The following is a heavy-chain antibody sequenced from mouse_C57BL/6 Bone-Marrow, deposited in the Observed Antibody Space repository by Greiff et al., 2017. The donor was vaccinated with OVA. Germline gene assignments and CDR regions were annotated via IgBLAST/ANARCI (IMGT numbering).Heavy chain of an antibody. V-gene: IGHV1-42*01. CDR2: INPSTGGT. J-gene: IGHJ2*01. CDR1: GYSFTGYY. Sequence: VQLKESGPELVKPGASVKISCKASGYSFTGYYMNWVKQSPEKSLEWIGEINPSTGGTTYNQKFKAKATLTVDKSSSTAYMQLKSLTSEDSAVYYCARLYYFDYWGQGTTLTVSS. CDR3: ARLYYFDY.